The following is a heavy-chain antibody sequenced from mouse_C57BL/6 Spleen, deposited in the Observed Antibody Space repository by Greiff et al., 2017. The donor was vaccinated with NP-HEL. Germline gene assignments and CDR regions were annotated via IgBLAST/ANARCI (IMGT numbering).Heavy chain of an antibody. V-gene: IGHV1-64*01. CDR1: GYTFTSYW. D-gene: IGHD1-1*01. CDR3: ARSPSHYYGSSHYFDY. CDR2: IHPNSGST. J-gene: IGHJ2*01. Sequence: QVQLQQPGAELVKPGASVKLSCKASGYTFTSYWMHWVKQRPGQGLEWIGMIHPNSGSTNYNEKFKSKATLTVDKSSSTAYMQLSSLTSEDSAVYYCARSPSHYYGSSHYFDYWGQGTTLTVSS.